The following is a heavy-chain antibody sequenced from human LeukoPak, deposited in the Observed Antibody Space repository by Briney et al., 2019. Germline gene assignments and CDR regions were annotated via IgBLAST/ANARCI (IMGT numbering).Heavy chain of an antibody. V-gene: IGHV3-7*01. CDR2: IKQDGSEK. J-gene: IGHJ4*02. CDR1: GFTFSSYW. CDR3: AREMRYSYGRGYFDY. D-gene: IGHD5-18*01. Sequence: GGSLRLSCAASGFTFSSYWMSWVRQAPGKGLEWVANIKQDGSEKYYVDSVKGRFTISRDNAKNSLYLQMNSLRAEDTAVYYCAREMRYSYGRGYFDYWGQGTLVTVSS.